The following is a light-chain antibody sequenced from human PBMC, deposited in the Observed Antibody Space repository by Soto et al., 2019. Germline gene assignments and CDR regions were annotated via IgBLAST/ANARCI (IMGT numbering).Light chain of an antibody. CDR1: QSVGKNY. V-gene: IGKV3-20*01. Sequence: ESVLSRSRGSLCVSPGGAPXXRCXXSQSVGKNYLAWYQHKSGQAPRLLIHGASNRATGIPDRFSGSGSGTDFTLTISRLEPEDFAVYYCQQYGSSPITFGQGTRLEIK. J-gene: IGKJ5*01. CDR3: QQYGSSPIT. CDR2: GAS.